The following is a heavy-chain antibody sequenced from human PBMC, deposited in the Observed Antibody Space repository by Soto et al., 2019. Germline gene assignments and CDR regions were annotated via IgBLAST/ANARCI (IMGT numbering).Heavy chain of an antibody. J-gene: IGHJ4*02. V-gene: IGHV1-18*01. CDR3: ARLYYYDTSGYYYVEDY. Sequence: QVQLVQSGAEVKKPGASVKVSCKASGYTFNRYAISWVRQAPGQGLEWMGWISAYNGNTNYAQKLQGRVTMTTDTSTRTAYMALRGLRSDATAVYYCARLYYYDTSGYYYVEDYWGQGTLVTVSS. D-gene: IGHD3-22*01. CDR1: GYTFNRYA. CDR2: ISAYNGNT.